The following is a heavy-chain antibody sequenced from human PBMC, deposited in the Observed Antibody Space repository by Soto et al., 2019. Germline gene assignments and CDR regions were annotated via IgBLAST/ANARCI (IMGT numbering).Heavy chain of an antibody. CDR3: ARRIAAAGTTNYYGLDV. CDR1: GGSISSYY. D-gene: IGHD6-13*01. Sequence: QVQLQESGPGLVKPSETLSLTCTVSGGSISSYYWSWIRQPPGKGLEWIGYISYRGSTNYSPSLKSRVSISADTSKHQFSLKLSSVTAADTAVYYCARRIAAAGTTNYYGLDVWGQGTTVSVSS. CDR2: ISYRGST. J-gene: IGHJ6*02. V-gene: IGHV4-59*01.